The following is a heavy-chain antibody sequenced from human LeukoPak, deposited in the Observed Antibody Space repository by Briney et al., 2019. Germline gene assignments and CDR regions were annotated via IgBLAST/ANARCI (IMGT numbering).Heavy chain of an antibody. J-gene: IGHJ4*02. CDR1: GYGFSSYW. CDR2: ICPGDSDT. Sequence: GESLKISCKGSGYGFSSYWIGWVRQMPGKGLEYMGIICPGDSDTRYSQSFQGQVTISADKSITAAYLQWSSLKASDTAMYYCASPPTRECSSISCPLSYWGQGTLVTVSS. V-gene: IGHV5-51*01. CDR3: ASPPTRECSSISCPLSY. D-gene: IGHD2-2*01.